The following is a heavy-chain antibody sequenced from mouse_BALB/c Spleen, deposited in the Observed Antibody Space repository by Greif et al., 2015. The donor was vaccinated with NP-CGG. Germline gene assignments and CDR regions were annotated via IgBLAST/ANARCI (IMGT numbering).Heavy chain of an antibody. D-gene: IGHD1-1*01. CDR1: GYSITSGYS. J-gene: IGHJ2*01. CDR3: ARGPWVVAKYYFDY. Sequence: VQLQQSGPDLVKPSQSLSLTCTVTGYSITSGYSWHWIRQFPGNKLEWMGYIHYSGSTNYNPSLKSRISITRDTSKNQFFLQLNSVTTEDTATYYCARGPWVVAKYYFDYWGQGTTLTVSS. V-gene: IGHV3-1*02. CDR2: IHYSGST.